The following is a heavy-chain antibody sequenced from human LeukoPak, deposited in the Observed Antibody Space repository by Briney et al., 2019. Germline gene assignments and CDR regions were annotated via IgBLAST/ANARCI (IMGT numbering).Heavy chain of an antibody. V-gene: IGHV3-74*01. Sequence: GRSLRLSCAASGFTFSSHWMHSVSQAPGKGLVLVSQINPDGSSTTYADSVKGRLTISRDNAKNTLYLQMNSLRDEDTAVYYCARDLYDFWSGRKYYFDYWGQGTLVAVSS. CDR2: INPDGSST. J-gene: IGHJ4*02. D-gene: IGHD3-3*01. CDR1: GFTFSSHW. CDR3: ARDLYDFWSGRKYYFDY.